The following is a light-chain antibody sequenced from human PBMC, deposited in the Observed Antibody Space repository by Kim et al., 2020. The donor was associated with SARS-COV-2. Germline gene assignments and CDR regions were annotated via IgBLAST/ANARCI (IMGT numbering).Light chain of an antibody. CDR2: QDS. Sequence: ELTQPPSVSVSPGQTASITCSGDKLGDKYACWYQQKPGQCPVLVIYQDSKRPSGIPERFSGSNSGNTATLTISGTQAMDEADYYCQASDSSTAVFGGGTQLTVL. V-gene: IGLV3-1*01. CDR3: QASDSSTAV. J-gene: IGLJ3*02. CDR1: KLGDKY.